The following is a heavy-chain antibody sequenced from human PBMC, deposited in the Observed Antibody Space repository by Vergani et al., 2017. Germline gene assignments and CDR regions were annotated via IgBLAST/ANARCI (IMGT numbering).Heavy chain of an antibody. CDR1: GFTFSSYS. CDR2: ISSSSSYI. V-gene: IGHV3-21*01. J-gene: IGHJ4*02. Sequence: EVQLVESGGGLVKPGGSLRLSCAASGFTFSSYSMNWVRQAPGKGLEWVSSISSSSSYIYYADSVKGRFTISRDNAKNSLYLQMNSLRAENTAVYYCAGDLXAYKCYGSGSYGDYWGQGTLVTVSS. CDR3: AGDLXAYKCYGSGSYGDY. D-gene: IGHD3-10*01.